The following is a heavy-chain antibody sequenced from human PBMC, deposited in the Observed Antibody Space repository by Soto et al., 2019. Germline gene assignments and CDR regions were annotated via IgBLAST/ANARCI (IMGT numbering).Heavy chain of an antibody. Sequence: QVQLQESGPGLVKPSQTLSLTCTVSGGSISSGGYYWSWIRQHPGKGLEGIGYIYYSGSTYYNPSLTSRVTISVDTSKNQFSLKLSSVSAADTAVYYCAGIYSGSPGGTLRYWGQGTLVTVSS. CDR1: GGSISSGGYY. CDR2: IYYSGST. D-gene: IGHD1-26*01. V-gene: IGHV4-31*03. CDR3: AGIYSGSPGGTLRY. J-gene: IGHJ4*02.